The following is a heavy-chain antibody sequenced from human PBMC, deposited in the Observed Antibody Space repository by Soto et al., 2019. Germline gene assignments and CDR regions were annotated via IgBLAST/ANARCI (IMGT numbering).Heavy chain of an antibody. CDR2: IKSKTDGGTT. V-gene: IGHV3-15*01. Sequence: GGSLRLSCAASGFTFSNAWMSWVRQAPGKGLAWVGRIKSKTDGGTTDYAAPVKGRFTISRDDSKNTLYLQMNSLKTEDTAVYYCTTDTGYSSGWYAFDIWGQGTMVTVSS. D-gene: IGHD6-19*01. J-gene: IGHJ3*02. CDR3: TTDTGYSSGWYAFDI. CDR1: GFTFSNAW.